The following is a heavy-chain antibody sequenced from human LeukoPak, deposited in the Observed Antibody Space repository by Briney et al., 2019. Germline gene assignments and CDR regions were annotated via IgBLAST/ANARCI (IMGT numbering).Heavy chain of an antibody. CDR3: ARDGLSGSYPHY. CDR1: GYTFTSYA. D-gene: IGHD1-26*01. Sequence: ASVKVSCKASGYTFTSYAMHWVRQAPGQRLEWMGWINAGNGNTKYSQKFQGRVTMTTDTSTSTAYMELRSLRSDDTAVYYCARDGLSGSYPHYWGQGTLVTVSS. CDR2: INAGNGNT. J-gene: IGHJ4*02. V-gene: IGHV1-3*01.